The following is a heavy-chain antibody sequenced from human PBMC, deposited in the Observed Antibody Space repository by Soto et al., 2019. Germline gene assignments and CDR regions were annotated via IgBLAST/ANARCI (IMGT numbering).Heavy chain of an antibody. D-gene: IGHD3-22*01. CDR3: ARASGDYYDSSGCDGPYYYYGMDV. V-gene: IGHV4-59*01. CDR1: GGSISSYY. J-gene: IGHJ6*02. Sequence: SETLSLTCTVSGGSISSYYWSWIRQPPGKGLEWIGYIYDSGSTYYNPSLKSRVTISVDTSKNQFSLKLSSVTAADTAVYYCARASGDYYDSSGCDGPYYYYGMDVWGQGTTVTVSS. CDR2: IYDSGST.